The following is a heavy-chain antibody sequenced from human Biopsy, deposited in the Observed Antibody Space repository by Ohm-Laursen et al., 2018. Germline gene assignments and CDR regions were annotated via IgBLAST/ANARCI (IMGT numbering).Heavy chain of an antibody. CDR2: IWYDGSNG. D-gene: IGHD6-19*01. Sequence: SLRLSCAASGFIFNYGMHWVRQAPGKGLEWVEVIWYDGSNGNYADSVKGRFTISRDNSKNTLYLQMNSLRAEDTAVYYCARRAVAGTYNWYFDLWGRGTLVTVSS. J-gene: IGHJ2*01. CDR3: ARRAVAGTYNWYFDL. V-gene: IGHV3-33*01. CDR1: GFIFNYG.